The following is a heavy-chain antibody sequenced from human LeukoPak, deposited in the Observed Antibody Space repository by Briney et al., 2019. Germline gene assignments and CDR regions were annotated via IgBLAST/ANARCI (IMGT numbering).Heavy chain of an antibody. V-gene: IGHV3-7*01. Sequence: GGSLRLSCAASGFTFSSYSMNWVRQAPGKGLEWVANIKQDGSEKYYVDSVKGRFTISRDNAKNSLYLQMNSLRAEDTAVYYCARAWTAPPEYYYYYYYMDVWGKGTTVTISS. CDR3: ARAWTAPPEYYYYYYYMDV. CDR2: IKQDGSEK. CDR1: GFTFSSYS. D-gene: IGHD3/OR15-3a*01. J-gene: IGHJ6*03.